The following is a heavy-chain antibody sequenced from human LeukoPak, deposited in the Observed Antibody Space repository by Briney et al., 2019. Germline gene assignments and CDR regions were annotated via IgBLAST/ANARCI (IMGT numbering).Heavy chain of an antibody. Sequence: PGGSLRLSCAASGFTFSSYGMHWVRQAPGKGLEWVAVISYDGSNKYYADSVKGRFTISRDNSKNTLYLQMNSLRAEDTAVYYCAKEGGYSGSDWGDYFDYWGQGTLVTVSS. CDR3: AKEGGYSGSDWGDYFDY. V-gene: IGHV3-30*18. CDR2: ISYDGSNK. CDR1: GFTFSSYG. J-gene: IGHJ4*02. D-gene: IGHD5-12*01.